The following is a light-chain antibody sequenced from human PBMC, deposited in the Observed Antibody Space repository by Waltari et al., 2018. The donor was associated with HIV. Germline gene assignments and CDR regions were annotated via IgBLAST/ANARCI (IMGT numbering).Light chain of an antibody. CDR3: QSYDSSIVV. Sequence: NFMLTQPHSVSESPGKTVTISCTRSSGSIASNYVQWYQQRPGSAPTTVIYEDNQRPSGGPDRFSCSIDSSSNSASRTIGGLKTEDEADYYCQSYDSSIVVFGGGTKLTVL. CDR1: SGSIASNY. V-gene: IGLV6-57*04. CDR2: EDN. J-gene: IGLJ2*01.